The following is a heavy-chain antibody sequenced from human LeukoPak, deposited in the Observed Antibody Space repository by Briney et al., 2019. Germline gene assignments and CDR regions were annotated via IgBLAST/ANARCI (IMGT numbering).Heavy chain of an antibody. V-gene: IGHV4-34*01. CDR3: ARALGSYSGYDYYWFDP. CDR2: INHSGNT. Sequence: SETLSLTCAVYGGSFSGYYWSWIRQPPGKGLEWIGGINHSGNTNYKPSLKSRATISVDTPKIQFSLKLSSVTAADTAVYYCARALGSYSGYDYYWFDPWGQGTLVTVSS. J-gene: IGHJ5*02. CDR1: GGSFSGYY. D-gene: IGHD5-12*01.